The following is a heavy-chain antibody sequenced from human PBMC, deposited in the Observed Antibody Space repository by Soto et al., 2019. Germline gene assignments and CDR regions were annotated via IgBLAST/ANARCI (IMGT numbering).Heavy chain of an antibody. V-gene: IGHV4-31*03. CDR2: IYYSGST. CDR1: GGSISSGGYY. Sequence: SETLSLTCTVSGGSISSGGYYWSWIRQHPGKGLEWIGYIYYSGSTYYNPSLKSRVTISVDTSKNQFSLKLSSVTAADTAVYYCARDKSHYYGSGSKPPQRRLAPWGQGTLVTVSS. CDR3: ARDKSHYYGSGSKPPQRRLAP. D-gene: IGHD3-10*01. J-gene: IGHJ5*02.